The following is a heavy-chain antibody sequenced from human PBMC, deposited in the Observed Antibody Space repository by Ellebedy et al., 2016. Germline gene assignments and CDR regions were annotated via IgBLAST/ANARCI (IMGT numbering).Heavy chain of an antibody. CDR1: GGSISSYY. Sequence: SETLSLTCTVSGGSISSYYWSWIRQPPGKGLEWIGYIYYSGSTNYNPSLKSRVTISVDTSKNQFSLKLSSVTAADTAVYYCATIYSSSWYVTNWGQGTLVTVSS. D-gene: IGHD6-13*01. V-gene: IGHV4-59*12. CDR3: ATIYSSSWYVTN. J-gene: IGHJ4*02. CDR2: IYYSGST.